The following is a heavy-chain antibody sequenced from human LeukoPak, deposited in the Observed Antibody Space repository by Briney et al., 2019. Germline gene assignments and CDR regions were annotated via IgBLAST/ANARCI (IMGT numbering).Heavy chain of an antibody. D-gene: IGHD6-13*01. Sequence: SETLSLTCAVYGGSFSRYYWIWIRQPPGKGLEWIGEINHTGSTNYNPSLKTRVTISVDTSKNQFSLKLSSVTAADTAVYYCARGYFLRSAGAYSNNWYNDRYYFDYWGQGTLVTVPS. V-gene: IGHV4-34*01. CDR3: ARGYFLRSAGAYSNNWYNDRYYFDY. CDR2: INHTGST. J-gene: IGHJ4*02. CDR1: GGSFSRYY.